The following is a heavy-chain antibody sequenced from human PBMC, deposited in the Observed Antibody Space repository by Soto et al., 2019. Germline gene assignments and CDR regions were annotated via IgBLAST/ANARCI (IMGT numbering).Heavy chain of an antibody. V-gene: IGHV3-30*18. Sequence: QVQLVESGGGVVQPGRSLRLSCAASGFTFSSYGMHWVRQAPGKGLEWVAVISYDGSNKYYADSVKGRFTISRDNSKNTLYLQMNSLRAEDTAVYYCAKAPGSGSYLYFDYWGQGTLVTVSS. CDR3: AKAPGSGSYLYFDY. CDR1: GFTFSSYG. CDR2: ISYDGSNK. J-gene: IGHJ4*02. D-gene: IGHD3-10*01.